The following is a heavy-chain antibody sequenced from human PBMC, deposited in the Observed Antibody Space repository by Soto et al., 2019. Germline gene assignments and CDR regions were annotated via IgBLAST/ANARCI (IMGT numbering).Heavy chain of an antibody. J-gene: IGHJ6*02. V-gene: IGHV1-69*12. Sequence: QVQLVQSGAEVKKPESSVRVSCKASGGTFNNYAITWVRQAPGQGLEWMGGTIPIFGTTNYAEKFQGRVTLTADESTNTAYMELSSLRSEDTAVYYCTRCGIRYHSIGFYLGIDGMDVWGQGTTVIVSS. D-gene: IGHD3-22*01. CDR1: GGTFNNYA. CDR3: TRCGIRYHSIGFYLGIDGMDV. CDR2: TIPIFGTT.